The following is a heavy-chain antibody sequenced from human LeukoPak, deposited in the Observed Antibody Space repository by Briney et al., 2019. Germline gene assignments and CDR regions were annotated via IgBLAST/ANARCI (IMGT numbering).Heavy chain of an antibody. CDR1: GGSFSGYY. D-gene: IGHD3-10*01. Sequence: PSETLSLTCAVYGGSFSGYYWSWIRQPPGKGLEWIGEINHSGSTNYNPSLKSRVTISLDTSRNQFSLNLNSVTAADTAVYYCAKSNGYGLVDIWGQGTMVTVSS. V-gene: IGHV4-34*01. J-gene: IGHJ3*02. CDR3: AKSNGYGLVDI. CDR2: INHSGST.